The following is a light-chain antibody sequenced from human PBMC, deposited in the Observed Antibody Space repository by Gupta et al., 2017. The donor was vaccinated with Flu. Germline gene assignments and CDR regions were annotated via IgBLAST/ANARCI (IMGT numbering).Light chain of an antibody. CDR1: QRVLYSSNNKNY. Sequence: DIVMTQSPDSLAVSLGERASINCKSSQRVLYSSNNKNYVAWYQQKPGQPPKLLIYWASTRESGVPDRFSGSGSGTDFTLTSSSLQAEDGAVYYCQQYYSTPPAFGQGTKVEIK. CDR3: QQYYSTPPA. CDR2: WAS. V-gene: IGKV4-1*01. J-gene: IGKJ1*01.